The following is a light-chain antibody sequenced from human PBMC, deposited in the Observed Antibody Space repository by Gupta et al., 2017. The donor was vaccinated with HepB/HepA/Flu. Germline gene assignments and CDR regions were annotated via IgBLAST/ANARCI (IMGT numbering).Light chain of an antibody. CDR1: SSNIGSHY. Sequence: QSVLTQPPSASGTPAQRVTISCSGSSSNIGSHYVYWYQQLPGTAPKLIIYRTNQRPSGVPDRFSGSKSGNSASLALSGLRSEDEADYDWAAWADTISVVLFGGGTKLTVL. CDR2: RTN. V-gene: IGLV1-47*01. J-gene: IGLJ3*02. CDR3: AAWADTISVVL.